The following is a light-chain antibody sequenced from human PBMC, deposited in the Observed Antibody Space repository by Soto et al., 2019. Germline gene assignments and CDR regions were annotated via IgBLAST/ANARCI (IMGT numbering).Light chain of an antibody. CDR1: QDITNH. V-gene: IGKV1-33*01. CDR3: QKYDGVPQ. Sequence: DIQMIQSPSSLSASVVDRVSITCQASQDITNHLNWYQQRPGKAPKLLIYDSSDLETGVPSRFSGSGSGTYFTLTISSLQPEDIATYYCQKYDGVPQFGPGTRIDIK. J-gene: IGKJ3*01. CDR2: DSS.